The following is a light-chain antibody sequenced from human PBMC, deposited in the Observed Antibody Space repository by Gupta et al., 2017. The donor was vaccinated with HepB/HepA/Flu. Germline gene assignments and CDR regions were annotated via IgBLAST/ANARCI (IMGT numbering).Light chain of an antibody. Sequence: QAVVTQEPSLTVPPGGTVTLTCGSSTGTVTSTHYPYWFQLKPGQAPTTLIYDTNNKQSWAFARFSGSLLGGKAALTLSGAQPEDEADYYCLLSYDGVRVFGGGTKLTVL. CDR2: DTN. V-gene: IGLV7-46*01. CDR1: TGTVTSTHY. J-gene: IGLJ2*01. CDR3: LLSYDGVRV.